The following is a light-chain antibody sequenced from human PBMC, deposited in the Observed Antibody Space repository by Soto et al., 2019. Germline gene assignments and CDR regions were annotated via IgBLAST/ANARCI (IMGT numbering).Light chain of an antibody. CDR1: QSISSY. J-gene: IGKJ3*01. CDR2: AAS. V-gene: IGKV1-39*01. CDR3: QQSYSTPRT. Sequence: DIQITQSPSSLSASVVDRVTITCRASQSISSYLNWYQQKPGKAPKLLIYAASSLQSGVPSRFSGSGSGTDFTLTISSLQPEDFATYYCQQSYSTPRTFGPGTKVDIK.